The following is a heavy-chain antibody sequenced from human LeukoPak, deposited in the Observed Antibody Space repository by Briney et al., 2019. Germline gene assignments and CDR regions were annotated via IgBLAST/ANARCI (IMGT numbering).Heavy chain of an antibody. CDR2: INPNSGGT. Sequence: ASVKVSCKASGYTFTGYYMHWVRQAPGQGLEWMGWINPNSGGTNYAQKFQGRVTMTRDTSISAAYMELSRLRSDDTAVYYCARDVQGAMTYCGMDVWGQGTTVTVSS. J-gene: IGHJ6*02. CDR1: GYTFTGYY. CDR3: ARDVQGAMTYCGMDV. D-gene: IGHD2-2*01. V-gene: IGHV1-2*02.